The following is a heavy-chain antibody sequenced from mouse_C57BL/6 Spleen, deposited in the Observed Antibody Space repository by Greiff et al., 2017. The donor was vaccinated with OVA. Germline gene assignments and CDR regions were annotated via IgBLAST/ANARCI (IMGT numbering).Heavy chain of an antibody. J-gene: IGHJ2*01. CDR1: GYTFTDYY. CDR3: ARRLDWSFDY. CDR2: INPNNGGT. V-gene: IGHV1-26*01. D-gene: IGHD2-13*01. Sequence: EVQLQQSGPELVKPGASVKISCKASGYTFTDYYMNWVKQSHGKSLEWIGDINPNNGGTSYNQKFKGKATLTVDKSSSTAYMELRSLTSEDSAVYYCARRLDWSFDYWGQGTTLTVSS.